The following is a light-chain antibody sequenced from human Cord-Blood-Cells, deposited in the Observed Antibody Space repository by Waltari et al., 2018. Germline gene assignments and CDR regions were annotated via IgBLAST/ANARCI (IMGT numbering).Light chain of an antibody. J-gene: IGKJ4*01. Sequence: DIVMTQSPDSLAVSLGERATINCKSSQSVLYSSNNKNYLAWYQQKPRQPPKLLIYWASTLESGGPGRISGRGSGKDFTLTISSLQAEDVAVYYCQQYYSTPLTFGGGTK. CDR1: QSVLYSSNNKNY. CDR2: WAS. CDR3: QQYYSTPLT. V-gene: IGKV4-1*01.